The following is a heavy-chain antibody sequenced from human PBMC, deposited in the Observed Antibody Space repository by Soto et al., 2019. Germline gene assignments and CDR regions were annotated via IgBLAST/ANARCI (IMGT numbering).Heavy chain of an antibody. Sequence: PGGSLRLSCAASGSIFSSYWMSWVRQAPGKGLEWVANIKQDGSETYYVDSVKGRFTISRDNAKNSLYLQMNTLRAEDTAVYYCAREGQFAYWGQGTLVTVSS. V-gene: IGHV3-7*03. CDR2: IKQDGSET. CDR1: GSIFSSYW. J-gene: IGHJ4*02. D-gene: IGHD3-10*01. CDR3: AREGQFAY.